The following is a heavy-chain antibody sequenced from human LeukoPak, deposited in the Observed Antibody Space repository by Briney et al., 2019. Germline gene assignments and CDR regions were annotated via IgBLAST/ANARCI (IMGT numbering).Heavy chain of an antibody. CDR3: AREGRLGEFDY. V-gene: IGHV1-8*03. D-gene: IGHD3-16*01. J-gene: IGHJ4*02. CDR1: GGTFSSYD. CDR2: MNPNSGNT. Sequence: ASVKVSCKASGGTFSSYDINWVRQATGQGLEWMGWMNPNSGNTGYAQKFQGRVTITRNTSISTAYMELSSLRSEDTAVYYCAREGRLGEFDYWGQGTLVTVSS.